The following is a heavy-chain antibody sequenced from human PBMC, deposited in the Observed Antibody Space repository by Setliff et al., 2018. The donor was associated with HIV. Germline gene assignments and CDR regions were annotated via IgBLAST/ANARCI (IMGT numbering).Heavy chain of an antibody. J-gene: IGHJ5*02. CDR2: INSNSGDT. V-gene: IGHV1-2*06. D-gene: IGHD1-26*01. CDR1: GYTFTGYY. CDR3: ARGLPTHEWEPPDL. Sequence: GASVKVSCKTSGYTFTGYYIHWVRQAPGQGLEWMGRINSNSGDTSSAQKFQGRFTMIRDTSITTAYMELSRLRSDDTAVYYCARGLPTHEWEPPDLWGQGTLVTVSS.